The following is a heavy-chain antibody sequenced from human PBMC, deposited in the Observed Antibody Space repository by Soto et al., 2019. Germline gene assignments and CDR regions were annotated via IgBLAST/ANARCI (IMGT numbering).Heavy chain of an antibody. V-gene: IGHV4-39*01. Sequence: SETLSLTCTVSGGSISSSSYYWGWIRQPPGKGLEWIGSIYYSGSTYYNPSLKSRVTISVDTSKNQFSLKLSSVTAADTAVYYCARQWFGEWAFDPWGQGTLVTVSS. CDR2: IYYSGST. CDR3: ARQWFGEWAFDP. D-gene: IGHD3-10*01. J-gene: IGHJ5*02. CDR1: GGSISSSSYY.